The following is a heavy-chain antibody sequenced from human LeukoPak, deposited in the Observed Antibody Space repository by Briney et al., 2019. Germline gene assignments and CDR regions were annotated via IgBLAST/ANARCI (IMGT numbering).Heavy chain of an antibody. D-gene: IGHD2-15*01. CDR3: ARDPDGSYCSGGSCYR. CDR1: GGTFSSYA. V-gene: IGHV1-69*04. J-gene: IGHJ5*02. CDR2: IIPILGIA. Sequence: ASVKVSCKASGGTFSSYAISWVRQAPGQGLEWMGRIIPILGIANYAQKFQGRVTITADKSTSTAYMELSSLRSEDTAVYYCARDPDGSYCSGGSCYRWGQGTLVTVSS.